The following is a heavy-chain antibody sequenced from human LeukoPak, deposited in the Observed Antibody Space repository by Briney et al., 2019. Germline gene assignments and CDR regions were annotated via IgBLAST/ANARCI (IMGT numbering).Heavy chain of an antibody. Sequence: GGSLRLSCAASGFTFSTFAMIWVRQPPGKGLEWVSSIFPSGGEIHYADSVRGRFTISRDNSKSTLSLQMNSLRAEDTAVYYCAREAMIVPDAFDIWGQGTMVTVSS. D-gene: IGHD3-22*01. CDR2: IFPSGGEI. J-gene: IGHJ3*02. V-gene: IGHV3-23*01. CDR1: GFTFSTFA. CDR3: AREAMIVPDAFDI.